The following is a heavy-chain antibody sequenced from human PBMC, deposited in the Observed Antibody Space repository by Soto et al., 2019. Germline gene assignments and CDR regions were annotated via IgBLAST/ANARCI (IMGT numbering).Heavy chain of an antibody. CDR2: IYYSGST. Sequence: SETLSLACTVSGGSISSSSYYWGWIRQPPGKGLEWIGSIYYSGSTYYNPSLKSRVTISVDTSKNQFSLKLSSVTAADTAVYYCARHGERIQLWYPYYYYMDVWGKGTTVTVSS. CDR3: ARHGERIQLWYPYYYYMDV. J-gene: IGHJ6*03. CDR1: GGSISSSSYY. D-gene: IGHD5-18*01. V-gene: IGHV4-39*01.